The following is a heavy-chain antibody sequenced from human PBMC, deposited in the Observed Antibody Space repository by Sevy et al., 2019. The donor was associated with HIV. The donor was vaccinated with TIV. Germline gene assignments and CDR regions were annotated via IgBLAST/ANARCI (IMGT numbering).Heavy chain of an antibody. CDR2: ISYEGTET. V-gene: IGHV3-30-3*01. J-gene: IGHJ4*01. D-gene: IGHD1-26*01. CDR3: ARDGGYSVKWYPLY. Sequence: GGSLRLSCAASGFAFSTHAMHWVRPAPGKGLEWVAVISYEGTETFYAPSVEGRFTISRDNSKNMLSLQINSLRPEDTAVYYCARDGGYSVKWYPLYWGHGTLVTVSS. CDR1: GFAFSTHA.